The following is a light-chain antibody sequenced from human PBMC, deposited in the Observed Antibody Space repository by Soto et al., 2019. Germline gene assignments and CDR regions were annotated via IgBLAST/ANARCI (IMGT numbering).Light chain of an antibody. CDR3: QQRSNWPLT. V-gene: IGKV3-11*01. CDR1: QSVSSY. J-gene: IGKJ4*01. CDR2: DAS. Sequence: EIVLTQSPATLSLSPGERATLSCRASQSVSSYLAWYQQKPGQAPRLLIYDASNRATGIPARFSGSGSGIDCTLTISSLEREDFAVYYCQQRSNWPLTFGGGTKV.